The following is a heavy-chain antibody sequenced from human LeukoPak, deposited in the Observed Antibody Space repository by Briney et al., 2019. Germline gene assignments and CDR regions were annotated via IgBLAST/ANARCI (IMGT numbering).Heavy chain of an antibody. CDR2: IYHSGST. V-gene: IGHV4-38-2*02. CDR3: ARAIYAYDSSGYYYVTVYYYYMDV. D-gene: IGHD3-22*01. J-gene: IGHJ6*03. Sequence: KPSETLSLTCTVSGYSISSGYYWGWIRQPPGKELEWIGSIYHSGSTYYNPSLKSRVTISVDTSKNQFSLKLSSVTAADTAMSYCARAIYAYDSSGYYYVTVYYYYMDVWGKGTTVTVS. CDR1: GYSISSGYY.